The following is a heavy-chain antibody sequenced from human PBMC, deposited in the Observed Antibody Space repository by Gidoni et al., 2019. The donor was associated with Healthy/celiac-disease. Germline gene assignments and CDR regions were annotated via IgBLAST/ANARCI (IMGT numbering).Heavy chain of an antibody. CDR3: ARGDVTTVTTVDY. D-gene: IGHD4-4*01. CDR1: GGSVSSGSYY. Sequence: QVQLQESGPGLVKPSETLSLTCTVSGGSVSSGSYYWSWIRQPPGKGLEWIGYIYYSGSTNYNPSLKSRVTISVDTSKNQFSLKLSSVTAADTAVYYCARGDVTTVTTVDYWGQGTLVTVSS. J-gene: IGHJ4*02. V-gene: IGHV4-61*01. CDR2: IYYSGST.